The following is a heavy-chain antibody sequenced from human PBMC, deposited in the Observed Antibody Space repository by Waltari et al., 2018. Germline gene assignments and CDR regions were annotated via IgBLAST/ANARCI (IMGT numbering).Heavy chain of an antibody. CDR1: GASVSSYS. CDR3: ARLPTGYPNWVDP. Sequence: QLQLQESGPGLVKPSETLSLSCFVSGASVSSYSWAWLRQSPGKGLEWIGTMPTNGNTYYNPSLNSRVSRSVDMSKNQFSRKLSSLTAADTAVYYCARLPTGYPNWVDPWGQGTLVTVSS. D-gene: IGHD6-13*01. CDR2: MPTNGNT. J-gene: IGHJ5*02. V-gene: IGHV4-39*01.